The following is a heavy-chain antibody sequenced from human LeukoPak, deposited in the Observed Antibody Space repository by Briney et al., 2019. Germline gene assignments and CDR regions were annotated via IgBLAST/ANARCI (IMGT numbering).Heavy chain of an antibody. Sequence: SETLSLTCAVSGGSITSSNWWSWVRQPPGKGLEWIGEIYHSGTTNYNPSLKNRVTMSVDTSRNQISLKLSSVTAADTAVYYCARVVPAAAFDPWGQGTLVTVSS. V-gene: IGHV4-4*02. CDR2: IYHSGTT. CDR3: ARVVPAAAFDP. D-gene: IGHD2-2*01. J-gene: IGHJ5*02. CDR1: GGSITSSNW.